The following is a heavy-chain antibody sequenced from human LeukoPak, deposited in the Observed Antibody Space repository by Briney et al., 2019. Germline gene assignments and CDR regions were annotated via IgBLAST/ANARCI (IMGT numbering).Heavy chain of an antibody. Sequence: GGSVRLSCAASGFTFSSYWMSWVRQAPGKGLEWVANIKKDGSEKYYVDSVKGRFTISRDNAKTSLYLQMNSLRAEDTAVYYCVREAAATLFDYWGQGTLVTVSS. CDR3: VREAAATLFDY. D-gene: IGHD1-26*01. J-gene: IGHJ4*02. V-gene: IGHV3-7*01. CDR2: IKKDGSEK. CDR1: GFTFSSYW.